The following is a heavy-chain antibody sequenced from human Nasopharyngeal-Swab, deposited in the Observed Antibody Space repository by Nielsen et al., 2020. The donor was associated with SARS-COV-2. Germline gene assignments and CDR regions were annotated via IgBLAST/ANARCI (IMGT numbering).Heavy chain of an antibody. CDR2: IWYDGSNK. CDR1: GFTFSSYG. CDR3: ARAGLTGPEPFDY. Sequence: GGSLRLSYAASGFTFSSYGMHWVRQAPGKGLEWVAVIWYDGSNKYYADSVKGRFTISRDNSKNTLYLQMNSLRAEDTAVYYCARAGLTGPEPFDYWGQGTLVTVSS. J-gene: IGHJ4*02. D-gene: IGHD3-9*01. V-gene: IGHV3-33*01.